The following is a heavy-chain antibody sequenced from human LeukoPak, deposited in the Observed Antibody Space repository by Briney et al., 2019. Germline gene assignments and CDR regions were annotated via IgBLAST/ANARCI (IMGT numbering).Heavy chain of an antibody. J-gene: IGHJ3*02. CDR1: GGTFSSYA. V-gene: IGHV1-69*13. CDR3: ARAGYCSGGSCSTDAFDI. CDR2: IIPIFGTA. D-gene: IGHD2-15*01. Sequence: SVKVSCKASGGTFSSYAISWVRQAPGQGLEWMGGIIPIFGTANYAQKFQGRVTITADESTSTAYMELSSLRSEDMAVYYCARAGYCSGGSCSTDAFDIWGQGTMVTVSS.